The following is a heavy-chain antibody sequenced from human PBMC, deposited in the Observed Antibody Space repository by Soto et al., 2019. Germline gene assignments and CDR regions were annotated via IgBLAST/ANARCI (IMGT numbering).Heavy chain of an antibody. CDR3: ARLSSGSHFDY. V-gene: IGHV4-4*02. CDR1: GVSLTSGNW. J-gene: IGHJ4*02. Sequence: PSETLSLTCAVSGVSLTSGNWWTWVRQSPQRGLEYIGEIFHDGTANYYPSFESRLTMSVDTSKNQFSLKLTSVTAEDTAVYHCARLSSGSHFDYWSKGTLVTVSS. CDR2: IFHDGTA. D-gene: IGHD3-22*01.